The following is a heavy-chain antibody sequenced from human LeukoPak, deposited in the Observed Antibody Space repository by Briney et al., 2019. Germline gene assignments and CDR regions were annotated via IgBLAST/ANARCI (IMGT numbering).Heavy chain of an antibody. V-gene: IGHV4-4*02. J-gene: IGHJ4*02. Sequence: SETLSLTCAVSGGSISSSNWWSWVRQPPGKGLEWIGEIYRSGSTNYNPSLKSRVTISVDKSKNQFSLKLSSVTAADTAVYYCARGRGLGYCSSTSCPSGGLSYWGQGTLVTVSS. CDR1: GGSISSSNW. CDR2: IYRSGST. D-gene: IGHD2-2*01. CDR3: ARGRGLGYCSSTSCPSGGLSY.